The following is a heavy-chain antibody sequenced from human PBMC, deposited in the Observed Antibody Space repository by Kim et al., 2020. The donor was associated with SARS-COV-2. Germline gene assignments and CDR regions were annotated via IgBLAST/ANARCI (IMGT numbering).Heavy chain of an antibody. Sequence: YADSVKGRFTISRDNARNTLYLQMNSLRAEDTATSYCAKGVLSNYYGMDVWGQGTTVTVSS. D-gene: IGHD3-10*01. CDR3: AKGVLSNYYGMDV. J-gene: IGHJ6*02. V-gene: IGHV3-23*01.